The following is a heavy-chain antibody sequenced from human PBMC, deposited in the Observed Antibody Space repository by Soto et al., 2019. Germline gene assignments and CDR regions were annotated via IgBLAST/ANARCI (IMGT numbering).Heavy chain of an antibody. CDR3: ARSGGSRYWDDY. J-gene: IGHJ4*02. CDR2: ISYSGST. Sequence: QVQLQESGPGLVKPSETLSLTCTVSGGSVSSGSYYWSWIRQPPGKGLEWIGYISYSGSTNYNPSLKSRVTISVDTSKNQFSLKLSSVTAADTAVYYCARSGGSRYWDDYWGQGTLVTVSS. CDR1: GGSVSSGSYY. V-gene: IGHV4-61*01. D-gene: IGHD2-15*01.